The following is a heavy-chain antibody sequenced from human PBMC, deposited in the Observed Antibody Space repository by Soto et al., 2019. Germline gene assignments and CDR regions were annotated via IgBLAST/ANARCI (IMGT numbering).Heavy chain of an antibody. CDR2: IYYSGST. Sequence: QVQLQESGPGLVKASETLSLTCTVSGGSISSYYWTWIRQPLGKGLEWIGYIYYSGSTKYNPSLKSRVTIPADTTKNQVALKLSSVTAADTAVYYCARPYSTAWAVGVLHTWGQGTMVTVSS. V-gene: IGHV4-59*08. CDR3: ARPYSTAWAVGVLHT. D-gene: IGHD1-26*01. J-gene: IGHJ3*01. CDR1: GGSISSYY.